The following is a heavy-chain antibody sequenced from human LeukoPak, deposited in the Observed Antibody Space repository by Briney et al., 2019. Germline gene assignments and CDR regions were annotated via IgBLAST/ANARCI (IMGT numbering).Heavy chain of an antibody. V-gene: IGHV4-4*07. D-gene: IGHD6-19*01. CDR3: ARDLNVAVAGPIFDS. Sequence: SETLSLTCTISGGSISSYYWSWIRQPAGKGLEWIGRIYTTGSTNYTPSLKSRVTMSADTSKNQFSLKLSSVTAADTAVYYCARDLNVAVAGPIFDSWGQGTLVTVSS. CDR1: GGSISSYY. J-gene: IGHJ4*02. CDR2: IYTTGST.